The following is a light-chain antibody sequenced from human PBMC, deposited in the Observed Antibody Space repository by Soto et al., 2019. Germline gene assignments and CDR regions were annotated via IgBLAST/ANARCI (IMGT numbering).Light chain of an antibody. CDR2: GAS. CDR3: QQYNKWPRT. J-gene: IGKJ1*01. V-gene: IGKV3-15*01. Sequence: LLTQSPATLSVSPGERATFSCRASQSISTILAWYQHKPGQAPRILIYGASTRATGIPDRFSGGGSGTDFTLTISSLQSQDFEVYYCQQYNKWPRTFGQGTKVDIK. CDR1: QSISTI.